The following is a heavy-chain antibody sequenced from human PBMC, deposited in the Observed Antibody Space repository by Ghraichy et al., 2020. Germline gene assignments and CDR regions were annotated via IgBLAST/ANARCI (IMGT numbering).Heavy chain of an antibody. J-gene: IGHJ4*02. CDR3: ARDKTTGGNWGGTGFDY. CDR1: GGSISSSSYY. V-gene: IGHV4-39*02. Sequence: SETLSLTCTVSGGSISSSSYYWGWIRQPPGKGLEWIGSIYYSGSTYYNPSLKSRVTISVDTSKNQFSLKLSSVTAADTAVYYCARDKTTGGNWGGTGFDYWGQGTLVTVSS. D-gene: IGHD4-23*01. CDR2: IYYSGST.